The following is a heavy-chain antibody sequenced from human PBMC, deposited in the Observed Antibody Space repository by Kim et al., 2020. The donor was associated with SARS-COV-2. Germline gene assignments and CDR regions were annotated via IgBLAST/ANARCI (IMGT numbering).Heavy chain of an antibody. D-gene: IGHD6-19*01. J-gene: IGHJ4*02. CDR3: ARGDSWLPGYFDY. Sequence: ASVKVSCKASGYTFTGYYMHWVRQAPGQGLEWMGWINPNSGGTNYAQKFQGRVTMTRDTSISTAYMELSRLRSDDTAVYYCARGDSWLPGYFDYWGQGTLVTVSS. CDR1: GYTFTGYY. V-gene: IGHV1-2*02. CDR2: INPNSGGT.